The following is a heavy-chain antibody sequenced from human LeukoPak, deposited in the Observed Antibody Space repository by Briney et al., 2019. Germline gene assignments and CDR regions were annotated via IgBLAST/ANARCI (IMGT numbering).Heavy chain of an antibody. CDR1: GFIFSSYA. CDR3: AKDSSGYYSPIDY. J-gene: IGHJ4*02. Sequence: GGSLRLSCAASGFIFSSYAMNWVRQAPGKGLEWVAVISYDGSNKYHVDSVKGRFTISRDNPKKTLYLQMNSLRAEDTAVYYCAKDSSGYYSPIDYWGQGTLVTVSS. CDR2: ISYDGSNK. D-gene: IGHD3-22*01. V-gene: IGHV3-30*04.